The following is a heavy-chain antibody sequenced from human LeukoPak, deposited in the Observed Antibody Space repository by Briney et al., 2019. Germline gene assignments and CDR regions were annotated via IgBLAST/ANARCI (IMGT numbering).Heavy chain of an antibody. Sequence: SETLSLTCAVYGGSFSGYYWSWIRQPPGKGLEWIGETNHSGSTNYNASLKSRVTISVDTSKNQFSLKLSSVTAADTAVYYCARGPRLYSSGWTSHYYYYYMDVWGKGTTVTVSS. CDR3: ARGPRLYSSGWTSHYYYYYMDV. CDR2: TNHSGST. D-gene: IGHD6-19*01. J-gene: IGHJ6*03. CDR1: GGSFSGYY. V-gene: IGHV4-34*01.